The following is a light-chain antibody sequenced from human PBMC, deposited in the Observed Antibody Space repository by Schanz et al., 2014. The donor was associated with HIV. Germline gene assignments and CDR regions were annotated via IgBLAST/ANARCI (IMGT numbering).Light chain of an antibody. Sequence: ESVLTQSPGTLSLSPGERATLSCRTSQSISSSYLAWYQQKPGQAPRLLIYGASSRATGIPDRFSGSGSGTDFTLTISGLEPEDFAVYYCQQFGISPPWTFGQGTKVEI. CDR1: QSISSSY. J-gene: IGKJ1*01. CDR3: QQFGISPPWT. CDR2: GAS. V-gene: IGKV3-20*01.